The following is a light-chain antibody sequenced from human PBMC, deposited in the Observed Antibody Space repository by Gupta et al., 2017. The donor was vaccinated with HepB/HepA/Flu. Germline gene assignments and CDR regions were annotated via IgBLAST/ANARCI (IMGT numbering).Light chain of an antibody. CDR3: SSYAGSNSFV. CDR2: EVS. Sequence: QSAPTHPPSAPESRGQSVAISCTGNSSDVGGYNYVSWYQQHPGKAPKLIFYEVSRRPSGVPDRFSGSKSGNTASLTVSGLQAEDEADYYCSSYAGSNSFVFGTGTKVTVL. V-gene: IGLV2-8*01. J-gene: IGLJ1*01. CDR1: SSDVGGYNY.